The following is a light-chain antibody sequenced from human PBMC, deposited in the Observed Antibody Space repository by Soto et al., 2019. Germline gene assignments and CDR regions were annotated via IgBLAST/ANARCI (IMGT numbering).Light chain of an antibody. CDR1: QSVSSSY. V-gene: IGKV3-20*01. J-gene: IGKJ4*01. Sequence: IVLTQSPGTLSLSPGERATLSCRASQSVSSSYLAWYQQKPGQAPRLLIYGASSRATGIPARFSGSLSGTDVTVMISSLEPEYFAVFYCHQYGSSPLPFGGGTKVEIK. CDR2: GAS. CDR3: HQYGSSPLP.